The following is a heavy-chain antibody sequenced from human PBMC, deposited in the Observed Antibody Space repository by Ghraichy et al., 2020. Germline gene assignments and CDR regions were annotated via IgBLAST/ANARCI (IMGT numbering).Heavy chain of an antibody. CDR3: ARHKGIGITIFGVVIGWYFDL. Sequence: SETLSLTCTVSGGSISSSSYYWGWIRQPPGKGLEWIGSIYYSGSTYYNPSLKSRVTISVDTSKNQFSLKLSSVTAADTAVYYCARHKGIGITIFGVVIGWYFDLWGRGTLVTVSS. V-gene: IGHV4-39*01. CDR2: IYYSGST. CDR1: GGSISSSSYY. D-gene: IGHD3-3*01. J-gene: IGHJ2*01.